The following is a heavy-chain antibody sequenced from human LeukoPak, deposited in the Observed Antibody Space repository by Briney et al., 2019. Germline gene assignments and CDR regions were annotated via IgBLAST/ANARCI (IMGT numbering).Heavy chain of an antibody. V-gene: IGHV3-30-3*01. CDR3: ARRRGVTSPYYFDY. J-gene: IGHJ4*02. D-gene: IGHD4-17*01. Sequence: PGRSLRLSCAASGFTFSSYAMHWVRQAPGKGLEWVAVISYDGSNKYYADSVKGRFTISRGNSKNTLYLQMNSLRAEDTAVYYCARRRGVTSPYYFDYWGQGTLVTVSS. CDR1: GFTFSSYA. CDR2: ISYDGSNK.